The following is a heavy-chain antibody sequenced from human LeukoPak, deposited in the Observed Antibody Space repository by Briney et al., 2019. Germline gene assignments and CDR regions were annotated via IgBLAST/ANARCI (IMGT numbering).Heavy chain of an antibody. CDR1: GFTFSSYA. CDR3: AKELWFGELLVFDY. Sequence: GGSLRLSCVASGFTFSSYAMSWVRQAPGKGLEWVSTISSSGGSTYYTDSVKGRFTISRDKSKNMLYLQMNSLRAEDTAVYYCAKELWFGELLVFDYWGQGTLVTVSS. CDR2: ISSSGGST. D-gene: IGHD3-10*01. V-gene: IGHV3-23*01. J-gene: IGHJ4*02.